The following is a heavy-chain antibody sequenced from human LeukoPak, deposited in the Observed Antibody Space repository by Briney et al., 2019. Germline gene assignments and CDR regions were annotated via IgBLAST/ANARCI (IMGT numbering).Heavy chain of an antibody. J-gene: IGHJ5*02. CDR3: ARDRGSTGFDP. CDR1: GFTFSSYG. V-gene: IGHV3-33*01. CDR2: IWYDGSNK. Sequence: GGSLRLSCAASGFTFSSYGMHWVRQAPGKGLEWVAVIWYDGSNKYYADSVKGRFTISGDNSKNTLYLQMNSLRAEDTAVYYCARDRGSTGFDPWGQGTLVTVSS.